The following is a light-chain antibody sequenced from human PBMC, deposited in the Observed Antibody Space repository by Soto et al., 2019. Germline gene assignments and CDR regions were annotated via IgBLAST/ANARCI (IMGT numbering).Light chain of an antibody. CDR2: KAS. J-gene: IGKJ1*01. CDR1: QSISSW. Sequence: DIQMTQSPSTLSSSLGDRVTLTCRASQSISSWLAWYQQKPGKAPKLLIYKASSLESGVPSRFSGSGSGTEFTLTISSLQPDDFATYYCQQYNSLWTFGQGTKVDI. V-gene: IGKV1-5*03. CDR3: QQYNSLWT.